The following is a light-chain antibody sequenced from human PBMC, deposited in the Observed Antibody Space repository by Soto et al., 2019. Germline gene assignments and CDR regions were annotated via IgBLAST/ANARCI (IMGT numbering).Light chain of an antibody. CDR3: QQYNEWPPFT. CDR2: AAS. CDR1: RSVLYKSNNKNH. V-gene: IGKV4-1*01. J-gene: IGKJ5*01. Sequence: DIVMTQSPDSLAVSLGERATMNCKCSRSVLYKSNNKNHLAWYQQKPGQPPQLIIYAASTRATGIPDRFSGSVSGTEFTLTISSLQSEDFAVYYCQQYNEWPPFTFGQGTRLEIK.